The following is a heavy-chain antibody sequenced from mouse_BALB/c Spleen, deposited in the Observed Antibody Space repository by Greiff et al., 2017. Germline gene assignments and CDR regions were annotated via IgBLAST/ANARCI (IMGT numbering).Heavy chain of an antibody. V-gene: IGHV3-2*02. D-gene: IGHD1-1*01. CDR1: GYSITSDYA. J-gene: IGHJ4*01. CDR2: ISYSGST. Sequence: EVKLMESGPGLVKPSQSLSLTCTVTGYSITSDYAWNWIRQFPGNKLEWMGYISYSGSTSYNPSLKSRISITRDTSKNQFFLQLNSVTTEDTATYYCARGLLRYPYAMDYWGQGTSVTVSS. CDR3: ARGLLRYPYAMDY.